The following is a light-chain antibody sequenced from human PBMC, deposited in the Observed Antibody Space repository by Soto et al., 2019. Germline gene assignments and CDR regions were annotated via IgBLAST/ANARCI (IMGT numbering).Light chain of an antibody. CDR2: WAS. J-gene: IGKJ1*01. CDR3: QQYYTTPRT. V-gene: IGKV4-1*01. Sequence: DIVMTQSPDSLAVSLDERATINCKSSQNVLYSSNNKDYLAWYQQKPGQPPKLLIYWASTRESGVPDRFSGSGSGTDFTLNISSLQAEDVAVYYCQQYYTTPRTFGQGTKVEIK. CDR1: QNVLYSSNNKDY.